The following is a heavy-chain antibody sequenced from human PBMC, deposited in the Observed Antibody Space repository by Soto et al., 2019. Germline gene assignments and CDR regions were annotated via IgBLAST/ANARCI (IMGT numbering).Heavy chain of an antibody. CDR2: IYYSGST. Sequence: SETLSLTCTVSGGSISSSSYYWGWIRQPPGKGLEWIGSIYYSGSTYYNPSLKSRVTISVDTSKNQFSLKLSSVTAADTAVYYCARQAYYDFWSSLDYWGQGTLVTVS. J-gene: IGHJ4*02. CDR1: GGSISSSSYY. CDR3: ARQAYYDFWSSLDY. D-gene: IGHD3-3*01. V-gene: IGHV4-39*01.